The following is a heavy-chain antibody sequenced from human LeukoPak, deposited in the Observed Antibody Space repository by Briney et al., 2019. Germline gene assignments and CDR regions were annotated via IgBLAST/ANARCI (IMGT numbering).Heavy chain of an antibody. D-gene: IGHD5-12*01. CDR1: GFTITIYY. J-gene: IGHJ4*02. V-gene: IGHV3-7*01. CDR3: ASGMRRGNIGYDLSY. CDR2: RKQDGNEK. Sequence: PGGSLRLSCAASGFTITIYYINWFLQAPAKGLEEVANRKQDGNEKNYMDSVKSRFSISRDNAKNSLSLQMISPRADETGLYFCASGMRRGNIGYDLSYWGQGCLVTVSS.